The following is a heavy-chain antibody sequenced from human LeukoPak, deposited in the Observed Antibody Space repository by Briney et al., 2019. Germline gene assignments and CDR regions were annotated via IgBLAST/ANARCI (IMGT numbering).Heavy chain of an antibody. Sequence: SVKVSCKASGGTFSSHAISWVRQAPGQGLEWMGGIIPIFGTANYAQKFQGRVTITADESTSTAYMELSSLRSEDTAVYYCASSYCSSTSCYALFDYWGQGTLVTVSS. D-gene: IGHD2-2*01. CDR3: ASSYCSSTSCYALFDY. CDR2: IIPIFGTA. CDR1: GGTFSSHA. J-gene: IGHJ4*02. V-gene: IGHV1-69*13.